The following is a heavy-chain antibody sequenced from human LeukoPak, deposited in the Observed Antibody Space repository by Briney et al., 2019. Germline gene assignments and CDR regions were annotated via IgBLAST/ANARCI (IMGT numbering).Heavy chain of an antibody. J-gene: IGHJ4*02. CDR3: ARSGRVLLDY. V-gene: IGHV4-59*01. Sequence: SETLSLTCTVSGGSISSYYWSWIWQPPGKGLEWIGYIYYSGSTNYNPSLKSRVTISVDTSKNQFSLKLSSVTAADTAVYYCARSGRVLLDYWGQGTLVTVSS. CDR1: GGSISSYY. D-gene: IGHD2-8*01. CDR2: IYYSGST.